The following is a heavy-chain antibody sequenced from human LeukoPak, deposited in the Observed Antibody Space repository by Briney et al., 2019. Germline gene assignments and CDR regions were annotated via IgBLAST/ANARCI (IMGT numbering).Heavy chain of an antibody. CDR1: ARSISSFY. D-gene: IGHD3-10*01. CDR3: ARDPGNYFDY. CDR2: IYSSGST. J-gene: IGHJ4*02. Sequence: PSETQSLTCTLSARSISSFYWSWIRQPPGKGLEYIGYIYSSGSTNYNPSLKSRVTISLDTSKNQFSLKLNSVTATDTAVYFCARDPGNYFDYWGQGTLVTVSS. V-gene: IGHV4-59*01.